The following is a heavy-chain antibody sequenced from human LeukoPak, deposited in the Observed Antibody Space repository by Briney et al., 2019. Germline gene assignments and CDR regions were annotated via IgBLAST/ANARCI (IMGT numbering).Heavy chain of an antibody. CDR1: GGSISSGSYY. D-gene: IGHD6-13*01. J-gene: IGHJ2*01. V-gene: IGHV4-61*02. CDR3: ARVSSSWYQDWYFDL. Sequence: SQTLSLTCTVSGGSISSGSYYWSWFRQPAEKGLEWIGRIYTSGSTYYNPSLKSRVSMSVDTSKRQFSLKLSSVTAADTAVYYCARVSSSWYQDWYFDLWGRGTVVTVSS. CDR2: IYTSGST.